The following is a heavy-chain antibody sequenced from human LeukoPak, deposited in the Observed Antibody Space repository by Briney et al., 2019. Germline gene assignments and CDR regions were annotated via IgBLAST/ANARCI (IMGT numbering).Heavy chain of an antibody. D-gene: IGHD3-10*01. CDR3: ARDFYYYGSGSCFGWFDP. V-gene: IGHV3-74*01. CDR1: GFTFSSYW. CDR2: INSDGSST. Sequence: PGGSLRLSCAASGFTFSSYWIHWVRQAPGKGLVWVSGINSDGSSTNYADFVKGRFSISRDNAKNTLYLQMNSLRAEDTAVYYCARDFYYYGSGSCFGWFDPWGQGTLVTVSS. J-gene: IGHJ5*02.